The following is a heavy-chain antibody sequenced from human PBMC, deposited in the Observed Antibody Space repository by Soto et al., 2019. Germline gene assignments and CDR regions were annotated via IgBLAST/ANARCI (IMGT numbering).Heavy chain of an antibody. D-gene: IGHD2-21*01. CDR2: ISSSGSTI. V-gene: IGHV3-11*01. CDR1: GFTFSDYY. J-gene: IGHJ6*03. Sequence: QVQLVESGGGLVKPGGSLRLSCAASGFTFSDYYMSWIRQAPGKGLEWVSYISSSGSTIYYADSVKGRFTISRDNAKNSLYLQMNSLRAEDTAVYYCARIGYSGGDCYKDYYYYYMDVWGKGTTVTVSS. CDR3: ARIGYSGGDCYKDYYYYYMDV.